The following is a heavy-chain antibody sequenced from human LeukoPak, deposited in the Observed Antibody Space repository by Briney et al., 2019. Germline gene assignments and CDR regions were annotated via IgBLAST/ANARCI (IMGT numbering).Heavy chain of an antibody. CDR2: INPGGSNR. CDR3: ASSLSSGWGPVDDY. J-gene: IGHJ4*02. D-gene: IGHD6-19*01. Sequence: GGSLRLSCAASGITFSNYEMNWVRQAPGKGLEWVSYINPGGSNRFHAGSVRGRFTIYRDDAEKSVYLQMNSLRAEDTAVYYCASSLSSGWGPVDDYWGQGIMVTVSS. CDR1: GITFSNYE. V-gene: IGHV3-48*03.